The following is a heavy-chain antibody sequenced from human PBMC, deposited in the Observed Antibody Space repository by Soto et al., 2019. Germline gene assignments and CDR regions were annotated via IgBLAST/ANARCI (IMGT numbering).Heavy chain of an antibody. J-gene: IGHJ6*02. CDR1: GGSISSGGYY. CDR2: ISYSGST. D-gene: IGHD3-16*01. V-gene: IGHV4-31*03. CDR3: ARLDYDWLYGMDV. Sequence: QVQLQESGPGLVKPSQTLSLTCTVSGGSISSGGYYWSWIRQHPGKGLEWIGYISYSGSTYYNPSLKSRVTISVDPSKNQFSLKLSSVTAADTAVYYCARLDYDWLYGMDVWGQGTTVTVSS.